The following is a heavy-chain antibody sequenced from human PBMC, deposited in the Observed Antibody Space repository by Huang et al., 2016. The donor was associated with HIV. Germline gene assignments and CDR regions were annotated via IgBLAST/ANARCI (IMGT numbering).Heavy chain of an antibody. J-gene: IGHJ6*03. CDR2: INHSEST. Sequence: QVQLQQWGAGLLRPSETLSLTCAVYGGSFSGYYGTWIRQPPGKGLGWMGEINHSESTNSNPSLKSRVTISVDTSRNQFSLTLTSVTAADTAVYYCARGQGGYYYYYMDVWGKGTTVTVSS. CDR3: ARGQGGYYYYYMDV. V-gene: IGHV4-34*01. CDR1: GGSFSGYY.